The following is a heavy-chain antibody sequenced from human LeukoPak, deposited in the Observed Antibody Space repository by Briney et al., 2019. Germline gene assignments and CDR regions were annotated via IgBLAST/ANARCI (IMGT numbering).Heavy chain of an antibody. Sequence: GGSLRLSCAASGFTFSSYGMHWVRQAPGKGLEWVAVISYDGSNKYYADSVKGRFTISRDNSKNTLYLQMNSLRAEDTAVYYCAKDYDSSGYYRYFDYWGQGTLVTVSS. V-gene: IGHV3-30*18. J-gene: IGHJ4*02. CDR2: ISYDGSNK. D-gene: IGHD3-22*01. CDR1: GFTFSSYG. CDR3: AKDYDSSGYYRYFDY.